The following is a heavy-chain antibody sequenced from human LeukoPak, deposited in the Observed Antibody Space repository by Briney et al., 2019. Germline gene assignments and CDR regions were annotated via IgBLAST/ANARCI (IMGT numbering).Heavy chain of an antibody. Sequence: PSETLSLTCTVSGGSISSSSYYWGWIRQPPGKGLEWIGSIYYSGSTYYNPSLKSRVTISVDTSKNQFSLKLSSVTAADTAVYYCATKGWLLFCYWGKGTLVTVSS. J-gene: IGHJ4*02. V-gene: IGHV4-39*01. D-gene: IGHD3-3*01. CDR1: GGSISSSSYY. CDR3: ATKGWLLFCY. CDR2: IYYSGST.